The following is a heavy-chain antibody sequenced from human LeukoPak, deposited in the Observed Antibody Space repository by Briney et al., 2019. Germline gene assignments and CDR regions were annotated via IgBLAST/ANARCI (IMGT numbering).Heavy chain of an antibody. V-gene: IGHV3-74*01. CDR1: GFTFSNNW. CDR3: ARVVDYYGMDV. J-gene: IGHJ6*02. Sequence: GGSLRLSCAASGFTFSNNWMHWVRQAPGKGLVWVSRINSDGSSTSYADSVKGRFTISRDSAKNTLYLQMNSLRAEDTAVYYCARVVDYYGMDVWGQGTTVTVSS. CDR2: INSDGSST.